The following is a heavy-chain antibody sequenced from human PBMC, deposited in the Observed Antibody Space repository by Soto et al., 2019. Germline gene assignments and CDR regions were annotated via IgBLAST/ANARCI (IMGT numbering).Heavy chain of an antibody. Sequence: SETLSLTCAVSGYSISSGYSWAWIRQPPGKGLEWIGSINHSGTTYHNPSLKSRVTISVDTSKNQFSLKLNFVTAADTAVYYCARWYYESSGYYYYDYWGQGTLVTVSS. D-gene: IGHD3-22*01. CDR3: ARWYYESSGYYYYDY. V-gene: IGHV4-38-2*01. CDR1: GYSISSGYS. CDR2: INHSGTT. J-gene: IGHJ4*02.